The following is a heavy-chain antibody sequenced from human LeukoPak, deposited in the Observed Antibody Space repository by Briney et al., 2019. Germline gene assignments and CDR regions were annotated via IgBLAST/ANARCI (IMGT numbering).Heavy chain of an antibody. CDR3: AREKDGYNDY. CDR2: INPNSGGT. V-gene: IGHV1-2*02. Sequence: ASVKVSCKVSGYTLTELSMHWVRQAPGQGLEWMGWINPNSGGTNYAQKFQGRVTMTRDTSISTAYMELSRLRSDDTAVYYCAREKDGYNDYWGQGTLVTVSS. J-gene: IGHJ4*02. CDR1: GYTLTELS. D-gene: IGHD5-24*01.